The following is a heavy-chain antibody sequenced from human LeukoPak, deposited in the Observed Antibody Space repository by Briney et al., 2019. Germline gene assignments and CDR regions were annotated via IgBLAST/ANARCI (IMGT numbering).Heavy chain of an antibody. V-gene: IGHV5-51*01. CDR2: IYPGDSDT. Sequence: GESLKISCKGSGYSFTSYWIGWVRQMPGKGLEWMGIIYPGDSDTRYSPSFQGQVNISADKPMSPAYLEWSSLKASDTAMYDCARRVGDSSGYYWSWGQGTLVTVSS. D-gene: IGHD3-22*01. CDR3: ARRVGDSSGYYWS. CDR1: GYSFTSYW. J-gene: IGHJ5*02.